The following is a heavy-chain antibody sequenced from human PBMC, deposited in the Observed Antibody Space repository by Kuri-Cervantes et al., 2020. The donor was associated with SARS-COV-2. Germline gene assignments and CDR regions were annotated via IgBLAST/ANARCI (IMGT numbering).Heavy chain of an antibody. CDR1: GGSISSSSYY. CDR2: IYYSGST. CDR3: ARGRVGFLEWLENYYYYGMDV. V-gene: IGHV4-61*01. J-gene: IGHJ6*02. D-gene: IGHD3-3*02. Sequence: SETLSLTCTVSGGSISSSSYYWSWIRQPPGKGLEWIGYIYYSGSTNYNPSLKSRVTISVDTSKNQFSPKLSSVTAADTAVYYCARGRVGFLEWLENYYYYGMDVWGQGTTVTVSS.